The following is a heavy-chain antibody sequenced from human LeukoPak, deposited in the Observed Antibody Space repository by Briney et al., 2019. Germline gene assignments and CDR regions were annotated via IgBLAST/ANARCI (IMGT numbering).Heavy chain of an antibody. Sequence: ASVKVSCKASGYTFTSYYIHWVRQAPGQGLEWMGIINPSGGSTSYAQKFQGRVTMTRDTSTSTVYMELSSLRSEDTAVYYCAREKAGSSSGYYGMDVWGQGTTVTVSS. CDR2: INPSGGST. CDR3: AREKAGSSSGYYGMDV. D-gene: IGHD6-6*01. J-gene: IGHJ6*02. V-gene: IGHV1-46*01. CDR1: GYTFTSYY.